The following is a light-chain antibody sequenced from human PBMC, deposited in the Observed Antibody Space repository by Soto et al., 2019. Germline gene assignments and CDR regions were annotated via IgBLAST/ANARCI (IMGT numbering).Light chain of an antibody. V-gene: IGKV3-20*01. Sequence: ETVLTQSPGTLSLSPGERATLSCRASQSVSSNDLAWYQQQPGQPPRLLIYGASIRATGIPDRFRGSGSGTDFTLTVSRLEPDDFAVYYCQQYGSSPSWTFGQGTKVEIK. CDR1: QSVSSND. CDR2: GAS. CDR3: QQYGSSPSWT. J-gene: IGKJ1*01.